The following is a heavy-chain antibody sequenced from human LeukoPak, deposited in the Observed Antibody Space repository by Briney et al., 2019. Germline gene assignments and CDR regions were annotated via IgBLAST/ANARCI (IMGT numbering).Heavy chain of an antibody. D-gene: IGHD3-10*01. CDR1: GYFISSGYD. CDR3: ARGYYYGPDNAGEFDF. Sequence: SETLSPTCTVSGYFISSGYDWDWIRQPPGKGLEWIGNIYHSGTTSYNPSLGGRITISVDTSKNQFSLRLTSVTAADTAVYYCARGYYYGPDNAGEFDFWGEGILVTVSS. CDR2: IYHSGTT. V-gene: IGHV4-38-2*02. J-gene: IGHJ4*02.